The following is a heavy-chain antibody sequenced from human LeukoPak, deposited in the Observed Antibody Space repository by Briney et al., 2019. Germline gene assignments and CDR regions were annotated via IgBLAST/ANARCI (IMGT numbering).Heavy chain of an antibody. V-gene: IGHV4-4*07. Sequence: PSETLSLTCTVSSDSISTYCWSWIRQPPGKGLEWIGRIYTSGSTNYNPSLKSRVTMSVDTSKNQFSLKLSSVTAADTAVYYCARERGGYFDYWGQGTLVTVSS. D-gene: IGHD3-10*01. CDR3: ARERGGYFDY. CDR1: SDSISTYC. CDR2: IYTSGST. J-gene: IGHJ4*03.